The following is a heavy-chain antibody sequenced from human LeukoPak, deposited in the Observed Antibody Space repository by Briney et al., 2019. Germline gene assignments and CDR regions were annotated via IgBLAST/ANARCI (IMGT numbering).Heavy chain of an antibody. CDR3: ARESGDSTDLGYMDV. Sequence: SETLSLTCTVSGGSISSRPYCWGWIRQPPGKGLEWLGSFFYSGSTNYNPSLKSRVTISVDTSKNQFSLKLSSVTAADTAVYYCARESGDSTDLGYMDVWGKGTTVTISS. J-gene: IGHJ6*03. D-gene: IGHD6-13*01. CDR1: GGSISSRPYC. CDR2: FFYSGST. V-gene: IGHV4-39*07.